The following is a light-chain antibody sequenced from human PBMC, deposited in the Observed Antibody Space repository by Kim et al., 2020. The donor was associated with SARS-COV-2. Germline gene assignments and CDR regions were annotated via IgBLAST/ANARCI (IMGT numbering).Light chain of an antibody. Sequence: PGQSPTLFGRASQSVSSYLAWYQQKTGRAPRILIYDASNRATGIPARFSGSGSGTDFTITISSLEPEDFAVYYCQQRSNWPPLTFGGGTKVDIK. CDR3: QQRSNWPPLT. CDR1: QSVSSY. J-gene: IGKJ4*01. CDR2: DAS. V-gene: IGKV3-11*01.